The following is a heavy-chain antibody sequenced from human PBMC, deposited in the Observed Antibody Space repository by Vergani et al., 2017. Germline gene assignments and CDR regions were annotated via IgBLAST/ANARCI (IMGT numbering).Heavy chain of an antibody. CDR3: ARDRGYCSSXSCYKKHYYYYMDV. D-gene: IGHD2-2*03. V-gene: IGHV1-18*01. J-gene: IGHJ6*03. CDR1: GYTFTNYA. CDR2: ISAYNGNT. Sequence: QVQLVQSGSEVKKPGASVQVSCRASGYTFTNYALNWVRQAPGQGLEWMGWISAYNGNTNYAQKLQGRVTMTTDTSTSTAYMELRSLRSDDTAVYYCARDRGYCSSXSCYKKHYYYYMDVWGKGTTVTVSS.